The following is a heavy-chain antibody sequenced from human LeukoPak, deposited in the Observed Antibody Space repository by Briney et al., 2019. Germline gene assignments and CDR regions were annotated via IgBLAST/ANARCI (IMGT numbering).Heavy chain of an antibody. V-gene: IGHV1-46*01. D-gene: IGHD3-9*01. CDR3: ARGTNNDWYVRNAFDI. CDR2: INPSDNST. CDR1: GYTFSSYY. Sequence: ASVKVSCKASGYTFSSYYIHWVRQAPGQGLEWMGIINPSDNSTGYAQKFQGRVTMTTATSTSTVYMELTSLRSEDTAVYYCARGTNNDWYVRNAFDIWGPGTMVTVSS. J-gene: IGHJ3*02.